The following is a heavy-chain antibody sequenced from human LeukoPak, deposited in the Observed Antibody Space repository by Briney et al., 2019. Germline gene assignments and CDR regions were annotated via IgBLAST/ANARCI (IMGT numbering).Heavy chain of an antibody. Sequence: SETLSLTCTVSGGSISSYYWSWIPHPPGKGLEWIGHIYYSGSTNYNPSLKSRVTISVDTSKNQSSLKLSSVTAADTAVYYCARLRRGYSGYDNLGWFDPWGQGTLVTVSS. CDR2: IYYSGST. V-gene: IGHV4-59*08. J-gene: IGHJ5*02. CDR3: ARLRRGYSGYDNLGWFDP. CDR1: GGSISSYY. D-gene: IGHD5-12*01.